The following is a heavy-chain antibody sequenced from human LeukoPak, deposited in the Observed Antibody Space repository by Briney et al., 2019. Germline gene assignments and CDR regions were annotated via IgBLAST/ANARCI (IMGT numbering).Heavy chain of an antibody. CDR1: GFTFSSYG. CDR3: AKAPRFGDHATEYYYYYMDV. V-gene: IGHV3-30*18. D-gene: IGHD3-3*01. Sequence: GGSLRLSCAASGFTFSSYGMHWVRQAPGKGLEWVAVISYDGSNKYYADSVKGRFTISRDNSKNTLYLQMNSLRAEDTAVYYCAKAPRFGDHATEYYYYYMDVWGKGTTVTVSS. J-gene: IGHJ6*03. CDR2: ISYDGSNK.